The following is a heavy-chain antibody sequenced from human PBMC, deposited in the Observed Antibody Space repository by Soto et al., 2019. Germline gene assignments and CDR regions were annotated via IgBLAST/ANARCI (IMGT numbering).Heavy chain of an antibody. Sequence: GESLKISCKGSGYRFASHWISWLRQMPGKGLEWMGRTDPSDSFTQYNPSFQGHVTISGDKSLSTAYLQWSSLKASDTAIYYCARGEGITTFGVYGFDVWGQGASVTVSS. J-gene: IGHJ6*02. D-gene: IGHD3-3*01. CDR1: GYRFASHW. V-gene: IGHV5-10-1*01. CDR2: TDPSDSFT. CDR3: ARGEGITTFGVYGFDV.